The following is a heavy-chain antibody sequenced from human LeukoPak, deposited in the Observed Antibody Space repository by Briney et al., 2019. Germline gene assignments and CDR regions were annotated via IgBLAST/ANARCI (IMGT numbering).Heavy chain of an antibody. CDR3: ARNVSGQYFDI. D-gene: IGHD2/OR15-2a*01. J-gene: IGHJ2*01. CDR1: GFTFSSYA. V-gene: IGHV3-23*01. Sequence: PGGSLRLSCAASGFTFSSYAVNWVRQAPGKGLECISAISGSGDSTHYADSVKGRFTISRDNSKNTLYLQMNSLRAEDTAVYYCARNVSGQYFDIWGRGTLVTVSS. CDR2: ISGSGDST.